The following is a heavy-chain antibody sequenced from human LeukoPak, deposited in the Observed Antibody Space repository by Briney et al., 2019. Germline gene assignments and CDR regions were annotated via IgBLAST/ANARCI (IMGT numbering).Heavy chain of an antibody. V-gene: IGHV1-69*06. CDR3: ARDQSIAAAGIYHY. J-gene: IGHJ4*02. Sequence: SVKVSCKASGGTFSNYTISWVRQAPGQGLEWMGGIIPIFGTAYYAQKFQDRVTIIADKSTSTAYMELRSLRSDDTAVYYCARDQSIAAAGIYHYWGQGTLVTVSS. CDR2: IIPIFGTA. CDR1: GGTFSNYT. D-gene: IGHD6-13*01.